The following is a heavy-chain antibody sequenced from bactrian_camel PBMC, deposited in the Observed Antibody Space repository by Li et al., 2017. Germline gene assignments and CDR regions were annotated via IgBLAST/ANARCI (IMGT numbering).Heavy chain of an antibody. CDR1: GNTNSIYF. V-gene: IGHV3S53*01. CDR2: IYTGGST. CDR3: GAPRCYGWPPQPDDFEY. Sequence: HVQLVESGGGSVQAGGSLKLSCAASGNTNSIYFMGWFRQAPGKGRDGVAAIYTGGSTYYADSVKGRFTISQENANNTRYLQMNNLKPEDTAIYYCGAPRCYGWPPQPDDFEYRGQGTQVTVS. J-gene: IGHJ4*01. D-gene: IGHD3*01.